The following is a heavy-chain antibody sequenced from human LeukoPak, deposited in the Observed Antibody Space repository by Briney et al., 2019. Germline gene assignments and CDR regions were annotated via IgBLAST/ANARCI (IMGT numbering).Heavy chain of an antibody. J-gene: IGHJ4*02. CDR1: GGSISSYY. Sequence: PSETLSLTCTVSGGSISSYYWSWIRQPPGKGLEWIASINYSGSTYYNPSLKSRVTISVDTSENQFSLKLSSVTAADTAVYYCARYVVYGSGKYYFDYWGQGTLVTVSS. V-gene: IGHV4-59*04. CDR3: ARYVVYGSGKYYFDY. D-gene: IGHD3-10*01. CDR2: INYSGST.